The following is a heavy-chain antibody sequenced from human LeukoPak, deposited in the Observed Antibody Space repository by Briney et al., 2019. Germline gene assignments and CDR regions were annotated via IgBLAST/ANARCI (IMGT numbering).Heavy chain of an antibody. CDR2: ISYDGSNK. CDR1: GFTFSSYA. V-gene: IGHV3-30*04. CDR3: AKGPMARGVDP. J-gene: IGHJ5*02. Sequence: AGGSLRLSCAASGFTFSSYAMHWVRQAPGKGLEWVAVISYDGSNKYYADSVKGRFTISRDNSKNTLYLQMNSLRAEDTAVYYCAKGPMARGVDPWGQGTLVTVSS. D-gene: IGHD5-24*01.